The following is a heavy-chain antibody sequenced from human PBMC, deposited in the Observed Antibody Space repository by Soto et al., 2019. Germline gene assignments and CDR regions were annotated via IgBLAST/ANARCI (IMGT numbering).Heavy chain of an antibody. J-gene: IGHJ5*02. CDR2: IYYIGST. V-gene: IGHV4-59*08. CDR3: ARFGRYFDP. CDR1: VDSLTNYY. D-gene: IGHD1-1*01. Sequence: SETLSLTCTVSVDSLTNYYWSWIRQPPGKGLEWIGSIYYIGSTNYNPSLKSRVTISVDTSENQFSLKLTSVTAADMAIYYCARFGRYFDPWGQGTLVTVSS.